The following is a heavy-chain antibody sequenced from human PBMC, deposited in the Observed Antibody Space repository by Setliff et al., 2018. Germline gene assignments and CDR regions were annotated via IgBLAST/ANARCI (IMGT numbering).Heavy chain of an antibody. CDR1: GGSISSSSYY. J-gene: IGHJ5*02. CDR2: LKYSGST. D-gene: IGHD2-2*01. V-gene: IGHV4-39*07. CDR3: ARGVYCSSTSCSPGLNWFDP. Sequence: PSETLSLTCTVSGGSISSSSYYWGWIRQPPGKGLEWIGSLKYSGSTYYNPSLKSRVNISVDKSKNQFSLKLSSVTAADTAVYYCARGVYCSSTSCSPGLNWFDPWGQGTLVTVS.